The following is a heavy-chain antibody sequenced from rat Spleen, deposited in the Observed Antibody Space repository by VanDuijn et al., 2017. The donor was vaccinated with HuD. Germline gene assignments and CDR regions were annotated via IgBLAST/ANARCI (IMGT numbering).Heavy chain of an antibody. J-gene: IGHJ1*01. CDR1: GFSVTSYT. CDR2: IWGDGST. D-gene: IGHD3-4*01. V-gene: IGHV2-15*01. Sequence: QVQLKESGPGLVQPSQTLSLTCTVSGFSVTSYTVSWVRQPPGKGLEWMGGIWGDGSTDYISALKSRLIISRDTSKSQVFLKMNSLQAEDTAMYFCARSGRTNRYYWYFDFWGPGTMVTVSS. CDR3: ARSGRTNRYYWYFDF.